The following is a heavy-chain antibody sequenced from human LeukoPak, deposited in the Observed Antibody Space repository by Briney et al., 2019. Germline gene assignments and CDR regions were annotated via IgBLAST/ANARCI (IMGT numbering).Heavy chain of an antibody. V-gene: IGHV4-34*01. CDR3: AFRGGRLDYYFDY. J-gene: IGHJ4*02. CDR1: GGSFSGYY. Sequence: PSETLSLTCAVYGGSFSGYYWSWVRQPPAKGLEWIREINHSGSTNYNPSLKSRVTISVDTSKNQFSLELTSVTAADTAVYYCAFRGGRLDYYFDYWGQGTLVTVSS. D-gene: IGHD3-10*01. CDR2: INHSGST.